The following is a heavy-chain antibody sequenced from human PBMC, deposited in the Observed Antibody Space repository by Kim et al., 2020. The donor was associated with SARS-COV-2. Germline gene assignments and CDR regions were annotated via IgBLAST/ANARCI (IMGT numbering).Heavy chain of an antibody. D-gene: IGHD6-13*01. CDR3: ARVSVGYTDP. J-gene: IGHJ5*02. Sequence: YVYYATSLKCRYTISRDNAKNSLYLQMNSLRAEDTAVYYCARVSVGYTDPWGQGTLVTVSS. V-gene: IGHV3-21*01. CDR2: YV.